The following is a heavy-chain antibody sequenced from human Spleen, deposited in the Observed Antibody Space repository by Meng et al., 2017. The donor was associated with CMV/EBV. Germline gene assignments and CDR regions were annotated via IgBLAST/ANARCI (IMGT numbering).Heavy chain of an antibody. CDR2: INSDGSST. J-gene: IGHJ4*02. CDR1: GFTFSSYW. Sequence: GESLKISCAASGFTFSSYWMHWVRQAPGKGLVWVSRINSDGSSTSYADSVKGRFTISRDNSKNTLYLQMNSLRAEDTAVYYCAKVKDSSGWYYFDYWGQGTLVTVSS. D-gene: IGHD6-19*01. V-gene: IGHV3-74*01. CDR3: AKVKDSSGWYYFDY.